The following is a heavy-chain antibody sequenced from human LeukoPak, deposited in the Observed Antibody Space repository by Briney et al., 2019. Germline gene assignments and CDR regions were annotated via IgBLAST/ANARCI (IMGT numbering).Heavy chain of an antibody. CDR2: ISRSGDTT. D-gene: IGHD6-13*01. CDR3: AKDRLLYSTEAFDI. Sequence: GGSLRLSCAASGFAFSSYTMSWVRQAPGKGLEWVSAISRSGDTTYYADSVRGRFTISRDNSKNTVYLQINSLRAEDTAVYYCAKDRLLYSTEAFDIWGQGTMVTVSS. J-gene: IGHJ3*02. CDR1: GFAFSSYT. V-gene: IGHV3-23*01.